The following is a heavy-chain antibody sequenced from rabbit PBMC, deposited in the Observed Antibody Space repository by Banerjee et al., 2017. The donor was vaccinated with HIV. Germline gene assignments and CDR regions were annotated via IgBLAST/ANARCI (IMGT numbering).Heavy chain of an antibody. Sequence: QEQLEESGGGLVKPEGSLTLTCKASGFSFSGSYWISWVRQAPGKGLEWIGCIYGGDGTTYYATWAQGRFTISKTSSTTVTLQMTSLTAADTATYFCARDFSNGAWYFDLWGPGTLVTVS. D-gene: IGHD6-1*01. CDR3: ARDFSNGAWYFDL. CDR2: IYGGDGTT. CDR1: GFSFSGSYW. J-gene: IGHJ4*01. V-gene: IGHV1S45*01.